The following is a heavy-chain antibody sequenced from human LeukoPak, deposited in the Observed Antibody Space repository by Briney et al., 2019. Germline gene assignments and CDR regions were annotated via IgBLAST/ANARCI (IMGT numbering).Heavy chain of an antibody. Sequence: GASVKVSCKASGYTFTSYGISWVRQAPGQGLEWMGWISAYNGNTNYVQKLQGRVTMTTDKSTSAAYMELSSLRSEDTAVYYCARVRSSIAALFDYWGQGTLVTVSS. CDR3: ARVRSSIAALFDY. CDR2: ISAYNGNT. V-gene: IGHV1-18*01. CDR1: GYTFTSYG. D-gene: IGHD6-6*01. J-gene: IGHJ4*02.